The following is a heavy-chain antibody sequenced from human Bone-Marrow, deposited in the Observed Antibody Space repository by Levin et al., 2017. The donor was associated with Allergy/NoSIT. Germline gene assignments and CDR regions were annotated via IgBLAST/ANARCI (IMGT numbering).Heavy chain of an antibody. Sequence: PSETLSLTCTVSGGSVTSGTYYWSWLRQPPGKGLEWIGHIFYSGSTNFNPSLKSRVTISVDTSMNQFSLKLMSVTAADTAVYYCARGVRVGATPEGFWGQGTLVTVSS. J-gene: IGHJ4*02. CDR1: GGSVTSGTYY. CDR2: IFYSGST. D-gene: IGHD1-26*01. CDR3: ARGVRVGATPEGF. V-gene: IGHV4-61*01.